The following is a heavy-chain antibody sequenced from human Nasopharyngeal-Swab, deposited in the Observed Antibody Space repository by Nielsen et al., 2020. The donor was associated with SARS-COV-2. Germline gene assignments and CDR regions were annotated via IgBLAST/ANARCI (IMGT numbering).Heavy chain of an antibody. CDR1: GGSFSGYY. CDR3: ARAGVGGAFDI. D-gene: IGHD3-16*01. V-gene: IGHV4-34*01. J-gene: IGHJ3*02. Sequence: SETLSLTCAVYGGSFSGYYWSWIRQPPGKGLEWIGEINHSGSTNSNPSLKSRVTISVDTFKNQFSLKLSSVTAADTAVYYCARAGVGGAFDIWGQGTMVTVSS. CDR2: INHSGST.